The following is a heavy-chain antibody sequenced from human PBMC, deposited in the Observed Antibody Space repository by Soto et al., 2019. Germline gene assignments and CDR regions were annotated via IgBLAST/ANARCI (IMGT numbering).Heavy chain of an antibody. V-gene: IGHV1-69*12. CDR3: ARGPDDEGIFDS. D-gene: IGHD1-1*01. CDR2: IILPFGKA. J-gene: IGHJ4*02. CDR1: GGTFSNYA. Sequence: QVRLVQSGAEVKKPGSSVKVSCKASGGTFSNYAIGWVRQAPGQGLEWMGGIILPFGKANYAQKFQDRVTISAAESMTTSDMELRGLRSEDTAVYYCARGPDDEGIFDSWGQGTLVTVSS.